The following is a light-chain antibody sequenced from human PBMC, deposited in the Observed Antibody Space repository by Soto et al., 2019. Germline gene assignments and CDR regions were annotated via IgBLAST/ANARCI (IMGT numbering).Light chain of an antibody. V-gene: IGLV2-11*01. CDR2: DVS. CDR3: CSYAGSYYV. CDR1: SSDVGGYNY. J-gene: IGLJ1*01. Sequence: QSALTQPRSVSGSPGQSFTISCTGTSSDVGGYNYVSWYQQHPGKAPKLMIYDVSKRPSGVPDRFSGSKSGNTASLTISGLQAEDEADYCCCSYAGSYYVFGTGTKLTVL.